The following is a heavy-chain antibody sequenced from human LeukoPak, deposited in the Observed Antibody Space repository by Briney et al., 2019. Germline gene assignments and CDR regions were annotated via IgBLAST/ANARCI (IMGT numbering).Heavy chain of an antibody. D-gene: IGHD6-6*01. V-gene: IGHV3-48*04. CDR3: AKAPSIAARLDWFDP. CDR2: ISPITSTK. Sequence: GGSLRLSCAASGFTFSSYSMNWVRQTPGKGLEWVSYISPITSTKYYADSVEGRFTISRDDARNSLSLQMDSLRAEDTAVYYCAKAPSIAARLDWFDPWGQGTLVTVSS. CDR1: GFTFSSYS. J-gene: IGHJ5*02.